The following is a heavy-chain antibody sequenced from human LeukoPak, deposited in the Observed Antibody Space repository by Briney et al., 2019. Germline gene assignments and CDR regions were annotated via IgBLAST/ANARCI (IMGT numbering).Heavy chain of an antibody. D-gene: IGHD2-15*01. Sequence: EASVKVSCKASGGTFSSYAISWVRQAPGQGLEWMGRIIPILGIANYAQKFQGRVTITADKSTSTAYMELSSLRSEDTAVYYCARALRGGDYSADYWGQGTLVTVSS. CDR3: ARALRGGDYSADY. V-gene: IGHV1-69*04. J-gene: IGHJ4*02. CDR2: IIPILGIA. CDR1: GGTFSSYA.